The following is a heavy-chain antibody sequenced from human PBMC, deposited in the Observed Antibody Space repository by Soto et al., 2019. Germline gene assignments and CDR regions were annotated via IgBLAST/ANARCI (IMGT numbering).Heavy chain of an antibody. CDR3: PKERATTTAFDY. Sequence: GGSLRLSCAASGFTFSRDGMSWVRQAPGKGLEWVSLITDNGGSTYYADSVKGRFTISRDNTKNTLFLQMNSLRAEDTAVYYYPKERATTTAFDYWGQGDLVTVSS. J-gene: IGHJ4*02. CDR1: GFTFSRDG. V-gene: IGHV3-23*01. CDR2: ITDNGGST. D-gene: IGHD4-17*01.